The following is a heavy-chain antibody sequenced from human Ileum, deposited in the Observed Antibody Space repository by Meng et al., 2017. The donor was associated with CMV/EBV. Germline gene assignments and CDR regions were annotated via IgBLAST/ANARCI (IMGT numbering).Heavy chain of an antibody. V-gene: IGHV4-39*07. CDR1: GGSISSSSCY. Sequence: SGGSISSSSCYWGWIRQPPGKGLEWLGTVYYTGSTSYNPSVKSRVTISADTSQNQFSLKLYSVTAADTAVYYCARVSPGGGWTNYFDYWGQGTLVTVSS. CDR2: VYYTGST. J-gene: IGHJ4*02. D-gene: IGHD6-19*01. CDR3: ARVSPGGGWTNYFDY.